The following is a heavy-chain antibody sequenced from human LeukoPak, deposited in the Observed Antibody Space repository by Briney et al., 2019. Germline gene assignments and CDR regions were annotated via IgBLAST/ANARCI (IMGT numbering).Heavy chain of an antibody. D-gene: IGHD6-19*01. CDR2: INHSGST. Sequence: SETLSLTCAVYGGSFSGYYWSWIRQPPGKGLEWIGEINHSGSTNYNPSLKSRVTISVDTSKNQFSLKLSSATAADTAVYYCARHGRLAVAGTGFDYWGQGTLVTVSS. V-gene: IGHV4-34*01. CDR1: GGSFSGYY. CDR3: ARHGRLAVAGTGFDY. J-gene: IGHJ4*02.